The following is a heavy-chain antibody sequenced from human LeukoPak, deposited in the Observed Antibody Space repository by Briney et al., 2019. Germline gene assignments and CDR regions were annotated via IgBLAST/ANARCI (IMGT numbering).Heavy chain of an antibody. Sequence: PSETLSLTCTVSGGSVSSGGYYCGWIRQPPGRGLEWIGYIYYSGTTNYNPSLKSRVTMSVDTSKHQFSLKLSSVTAADTAVYYCARVRISMIVVGFDPWGQGTLVTVSS. CDR2: IYYSGTT. D-gene: IGHD3-22*01. CDR1: GGSVSSGGYY. CDR3: ARVRISMIVVGFDP. J-gene: IGHJ5*02. V-gene: IGHV4-61*08.